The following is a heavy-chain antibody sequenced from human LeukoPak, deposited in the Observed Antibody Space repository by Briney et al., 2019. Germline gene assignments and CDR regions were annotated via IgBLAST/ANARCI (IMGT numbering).Heavy chain of an antibody. CDR2: INPNSGGT. D-gene: IGHD3-22*01. CDR3: AASLGDYYDSSGYYYNYYMDV. V-gene: IGHV1-2*06. J-gene: IGHJ6*03. CDR1: GYTFTDYY. Sequence: GASVKVSCKASGYTFTDYYMHWVRQAPGQGLAWMGRINPNSGGTNYAQKFQGRVTMTRDTSISTAYMELSRLRSDDTAVYYCAASLGDYYDSSGYYYNYYMDVWGKGTTVTVSS.